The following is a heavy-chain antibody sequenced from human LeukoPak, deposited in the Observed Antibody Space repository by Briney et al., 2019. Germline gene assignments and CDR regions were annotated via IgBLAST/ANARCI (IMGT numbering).Heavy chain of an antibody. D-gene: IGHD5-18*01. CDR3: ARDTRRIQLSSFDP. J-gene: IGHJ5*02. CDR2: IYSGGST. V-gene: IGHV3-66*02. Sequence: RGSLRLSCAASGFTVSSNYMSWVRQAPGKGLEWVSVIYSGGSTYYADSVKGRFTISRDNSKNTLYLQMNSLRAEDTAVYYCARDTRRIQLSSFDPWGQGTLVTVSS. CDR1: GFTVSSNY.